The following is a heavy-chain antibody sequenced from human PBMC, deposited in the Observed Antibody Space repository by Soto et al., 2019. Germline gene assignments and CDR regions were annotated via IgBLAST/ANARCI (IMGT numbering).Heavy chain of an antibody. V-gene: IGHV5-51*01. J-gene: IGHJ3*02. Sequence: HGESLKISCKGSGYSFTSYWIGWVRQMPGKGLEWMGIIYPGDSDTRYSPSFQGQVTISADKSISTAYLQWSSLKASDTAMYYCARVVVVAAARHDAFDIWGQGTMVTVSS. CDR3: ARVVVVAAARHDAFDI. D-gene: IGHD2-15*01. CDR2: IYPGDSDT. CDR1: GYSFTSYW.